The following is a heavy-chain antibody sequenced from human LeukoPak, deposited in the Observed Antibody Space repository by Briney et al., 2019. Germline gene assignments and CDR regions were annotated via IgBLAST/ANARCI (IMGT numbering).Heavy chain of an antibody. CDR1: GFTFSNAW. Sequence: GGSLRLSCAASGFTFSNAWMSWVRQAPGKGLEWVGRIKSKTDGGTTDYAAPMKGRFTISRDDSKNTLYLQMNSLKTEDTAVYYCTTGTGYYDILTGYYSDYWGQGTLVTVSS. CDR3: TTGTGYYDILTGYYSDY. V-gene: IGHV3-15*01. J-gene: IGHJ4*02. D-gene: IGHD3-9*01. CDR2: IKSKTDGGTT.